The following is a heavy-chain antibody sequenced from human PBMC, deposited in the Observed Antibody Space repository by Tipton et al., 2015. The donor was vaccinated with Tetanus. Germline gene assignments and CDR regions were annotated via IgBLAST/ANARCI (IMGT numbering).Heavy chain of an antibody. CDR1: GASSTSGDYY. Sequence: TLSLTCTVSGASSTSGDYYWGWIRQSPGKGLEWIGRIYYSGSTSYNPSLKSRVTISVDTSKNQFSLELNSVTAADTAVYYCARRGGDFLTGYYDSWGQGTLVTVSS. D-gene: IGHD3-9*01. CDR2: IYYSGST. J-gene: IGHJ4*02. V-gene: IGHV4-39*01. CDR3: ARRGGDFLTGYYDS.